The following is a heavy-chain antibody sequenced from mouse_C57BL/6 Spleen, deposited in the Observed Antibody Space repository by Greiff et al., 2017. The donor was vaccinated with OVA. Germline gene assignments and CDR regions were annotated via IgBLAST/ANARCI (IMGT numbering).Heavy chain of an antibody. J-gene: IGHJ1*03. CDR1: GYTFTTYP. CDR2: FHPYNDDT. D-gene: IGHD2-5*01. V-gene: IGHV1-47*01. CDR3: ARGYYSNYWYFDV. Sequence: VKLQQSGAELVKPGASVKMSCKASGYTFTTYPIEWMKQNHGKSLEWIGNFHPYNDDTKYNEKFKGKATLTVEKSSSTVYLELSRLTSDDSAVYYCARGYYSNYWYFDVWGTGTTVTVSS.